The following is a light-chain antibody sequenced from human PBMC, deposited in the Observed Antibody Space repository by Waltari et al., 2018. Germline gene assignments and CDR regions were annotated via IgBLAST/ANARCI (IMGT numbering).Light chain of an antibody. Sequence: DIQMTQSPSSLSASVGDRVTITCRASQSISNYLNWYQQKPGKVPKLLISSASSLQSGVPSRFSGSGSQTDFTLSVTSLQPEAFPTYYREGSYITPYTFGQGTELELK. V-gene: IGKV1-39*01. CDR2: SAS. CDR3: EGSYITPYT. CDR1: QSISNY. J-gene: IGKJ2*01.